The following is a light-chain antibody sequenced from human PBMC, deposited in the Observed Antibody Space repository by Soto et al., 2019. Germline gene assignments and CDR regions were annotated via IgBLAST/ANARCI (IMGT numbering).Light chain of an antibody. V-gene: IGLV2-14*01. CDR2: EVS. CDR1: SSDIGTYNH. J-gene: IGLJ1*01. Sequence: QSALTQPASVSGSPGQSITISCSGTSSDIGTYNHVAWYQQFPGKSPKLTIYEVSSRPSGVSSRFSGSKSGNTAFLTISGLQPQHEADYYCIAYTGSSASYVFGSGTKVTVL. CDR3: IAYTGSSASYV.